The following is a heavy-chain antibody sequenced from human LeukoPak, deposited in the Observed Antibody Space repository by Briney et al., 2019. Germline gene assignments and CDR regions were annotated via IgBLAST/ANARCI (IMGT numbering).Heavy chain of an antibody. J-gene: IGHJ5*02. Sequence: GGSLSLSCAASGFTFSSYSMTWVRQAPGKGLEWVSSISSSSSYIYYADSVKGRFTISRDNAKNSLYLQMNSLRAEDTAVYYCARLWFGESRRAFDPWGQGTLVTVSS. D-gene: IGHD3-10*01. CDR1: GFTFSSYS. CDR2: ISSSSSYI. V-gene: IGHV3-21*01. CDR3: ARLWFGESRRAFDP.